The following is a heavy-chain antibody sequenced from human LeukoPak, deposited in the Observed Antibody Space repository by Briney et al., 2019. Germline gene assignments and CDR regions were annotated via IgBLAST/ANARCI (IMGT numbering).Heavy chain of an antibody. J-gene: IGHJ2*01. CDR1: GYSFTNYW. D-gene: IGHD6-13*01. Sequence: LGESLKISCKGSGYSFTNYWIGWVRQMPGKGLEWMAIIYPGASDTRYNPSFQGQVTISADKSINTAYLQWSSLKASDTAIYYCATSTPADGTHWYFDLWGRGTLVTVSS. CDR2: IYPGASDT. V-gene: IGHV5-51*01. CDR3: ATSTPADGTHWYFDL.